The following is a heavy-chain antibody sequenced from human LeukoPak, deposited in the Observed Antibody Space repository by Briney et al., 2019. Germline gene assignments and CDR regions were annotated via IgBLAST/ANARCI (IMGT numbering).Heavy chain of an antibody. Sequence: GGSLRLSCAASGFTFSSYAMSWVRQAPGKGLEWVSAISGSGGSTYYADSVKGRFTISRDNSKNTLYLQMNSLRAEDTAVYYCAKCSYYGSKVNWFDPWGQGTLVTVSS. V-gene: IGHV3-23*01. CDR3: AKCSYYGSKVNWFDP. CDR1: GFTFSSYA. D-gene: IGHD3-10*01. J-gene: IGHJ5*02. CDR2: ISGSGGST.